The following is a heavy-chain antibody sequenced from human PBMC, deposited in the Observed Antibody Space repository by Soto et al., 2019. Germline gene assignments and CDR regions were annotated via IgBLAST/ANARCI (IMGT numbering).Heavy chain of an antibody. CDR3: ARGRPGYSSGWYRYYYGMDV. V-gene: IGHV4-34*01. J-gene: IGHJ6*02. D-gene: IGHD6-19*01. CDR2: INHSGST. CDR1: GGSFSGYY. Sequence: PSETLSLTCAVYGGSFSGYYWSWIRQPPGKGLEWIGEINHSGSTNYNPSLKSRVTISVDTSKNQFSLKLSSVTAADTAVYYCARGRPGYSSGWYRYYYGMDVWGQGTTVTVSS.